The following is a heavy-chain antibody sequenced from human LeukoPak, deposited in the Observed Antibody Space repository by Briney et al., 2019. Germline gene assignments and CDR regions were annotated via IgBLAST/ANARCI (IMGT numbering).Heavy chain of an antibody. D-gene: IGHD6-19*01. V-gene: IGHV3-30*04. J-gene: IGHJ4*02. CDR1: GFTFSSYA. CDR3: AIGSGWSTPPY. Sequence: TGGSLRLSCAASGFTFSSYAMHWVRQAPGKGLEWVAAISYDGSNKYYADSVKGRFTISRDNSKNTLYLQMNSRRAEDTAVYYCAIGSGWSTPPYWGQGTLVTVSS. CDR2: ISYDGSNK.